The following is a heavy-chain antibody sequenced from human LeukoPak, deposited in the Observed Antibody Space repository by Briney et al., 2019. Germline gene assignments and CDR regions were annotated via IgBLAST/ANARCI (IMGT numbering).Heavy chain of an antibody. D-gene: IGHD3-10*01. V-gene: IGHV3-23*01. CDR3: AREGHGSGSYSSSSKGDAFDI. J-gene: IGHJ3*02. CDR2: ISGSGGST. Sequence: PGGSLRLSCAASGFTFSSYAMSWVRQAPGKGLEWVSAISGSGGSTYYADSVKGRFTISRDNSKNTLYLQMNSLRAEDTAVYYCAREGHGSGSYSSSSKGDAFDIWGQGTMVTVSS. CDR1: GFTFSSYA.